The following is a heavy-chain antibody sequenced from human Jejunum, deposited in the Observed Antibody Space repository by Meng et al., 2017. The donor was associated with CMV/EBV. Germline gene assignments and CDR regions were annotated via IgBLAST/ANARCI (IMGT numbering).Heavy chain of an antibody. D-gene: IGHD6-6*01. J-gene: IGHJ4*02. CDR3: ARFIPAPQGGDY. V-gene: IGHV1-2*02. Sequence: KASGYTFTDYYIPWVRQAPGQGLEWMGWINPNTGGTVSAQKFQGRVTMTRYTSISTAYMELSSLRSDDTAVYYCARFIPAPQGGDYWGQGTLVTVSS. CDR2: INPNTGGT. CDR1: GYTFTDYY.